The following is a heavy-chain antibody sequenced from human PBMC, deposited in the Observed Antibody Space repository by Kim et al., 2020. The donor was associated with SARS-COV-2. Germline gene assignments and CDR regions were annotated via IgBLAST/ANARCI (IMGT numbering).Heavy chain of an antibody. V-gene: IGHV3-30*18. CDR2: ISYDGSNK. Sequence: GGSLRLSCAASGFTFSSYGMHWVRQAPGKGLEWVAVISYDGSNKYYADSVKGRFTISRDNSKNTLYLQMNSLRAEDTAVYYCAKDLGGLDYSNPSWFDPWGQGTLVTVSS. CDR1: GFTFSSYG. J-gene: IGHJ5*02. CDR3: AKDLGGLDYSNPSWFDP. D-gene: IGHD4-4*01.